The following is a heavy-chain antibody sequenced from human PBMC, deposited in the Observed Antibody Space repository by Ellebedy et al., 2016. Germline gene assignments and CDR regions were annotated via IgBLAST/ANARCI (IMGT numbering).Heavy chain of an antibody. CDR2: MNPNSGNT. V-gene: IGHV1-8*01. J-gene: IGHJ6*02. CDR3: ARGERWLQLYYYYGMDV. CDR1: GYTFTSYD. Sequence: ASVKVSCKASGYTFTSYDINWVRQATGQGLEWMGWMNPNSGNTGYAQKFQGRVTMTRNTSISTAYMELSSLRSEDTAVYYCARGERWLQLYYYYGMDVWGQGTTVTVSS. D-gene: IGHD5-24*01.